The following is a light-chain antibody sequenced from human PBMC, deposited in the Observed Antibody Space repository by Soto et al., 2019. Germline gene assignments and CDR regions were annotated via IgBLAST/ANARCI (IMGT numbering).Light chain of an antibody. CDR2: DVS. J-gene: IGLJ2*01. Sequence: QSALTLPASVSASPGQSITISCTGTTSDIGGYNYVSWYQQHPGKAPKLMIYDVSNRPSGVSDRFSGSKSGNTASLTISGLQAEDEADYFCSSYTTTLAVFGGGTKVTVL. CDR1: TSDIGGYNY. CDR3: SSYTTTLAV. V-gene: IGLV2-14*03.